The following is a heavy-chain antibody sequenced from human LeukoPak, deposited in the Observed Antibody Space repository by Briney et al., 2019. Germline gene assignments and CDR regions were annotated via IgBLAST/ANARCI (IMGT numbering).Heavy chain of an antibody. Sequence: SETLSLTCTVSGYSISSGYYWGWIRQPPGKGLEWIGSIYHGESTDYNPSLKSRVTISVDTSKNQLSLEVSSVSAVDTAVYYCARVGITAAGTDYWGQGILVTVSS. D-gene: IGHD6-13*01. CDR1: GYSISSGYY. CDR3: ARVGITAAGTDY. J-gene: IGHJ4*02. CDR2: IYHGEST. V-gene: IGHV4-38-2*02.